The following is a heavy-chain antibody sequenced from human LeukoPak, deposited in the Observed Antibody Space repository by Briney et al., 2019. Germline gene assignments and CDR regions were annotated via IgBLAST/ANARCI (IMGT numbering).Heavy chain of an antibody. CDR1: GFTFSSHS. Sequence: GGSLRLSCAASGFTFSSHSMNWVRQAPGKGLEWVSYISSSSSARYYADSVKGRFTISRDDASNSLYLQMNSLRAEDTAVCYCARMSGSRLPGYWGQGTLVTVSS. CDR2: ISSSSSAR. V-gene: IGHV3-48*01. CDR3: ARMSGSRLPGY. D-gene: IGHD3-3*01. J-gene: IGHJ4*02.